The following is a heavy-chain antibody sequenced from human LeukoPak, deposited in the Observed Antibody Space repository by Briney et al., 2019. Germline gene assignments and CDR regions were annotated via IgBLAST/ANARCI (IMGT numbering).Heavy chain of an antibody. CDR3: AKRGSSSGDY. J-gene: IGHJ4*02. Sequence: PGGSLRLSCAASGFTVSINWMGWVRQAPGKGLEWVASLKEDGSRQYYVDSVRGRFTISRDNAKNSLYLQMSSLRVEDTAVYYCAKRGSSSGDYWGQGTLVTVSS. V-gene: IGHV3-7*03. D-gene: IGHD3-16*01. CDR2: LKEDGSRQ. CDR1: GFTVSINW.